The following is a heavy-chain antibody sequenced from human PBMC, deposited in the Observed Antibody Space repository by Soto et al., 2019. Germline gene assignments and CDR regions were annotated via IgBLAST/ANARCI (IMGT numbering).Heavy chain of an antibody. CDR3: AKDSLKYNWNYGPFDY. Sequence: QPGGSLRLSCAASGFTFSSYAMSWVRQAPGKGLEWVSAISGSGGSTYYADSVKGRFTISRDNSKNTLYLQMNSLRAEDTAVYYCAKDSLKYNWNYGPFDYWGQGTLVTVSS. V-gene: IGHV3-23*01. J-gene: IGHJ4*02. CDR2: ISGSGGST. CDR1: GFTFSSYA. D-gene: IGHD1-7*01.